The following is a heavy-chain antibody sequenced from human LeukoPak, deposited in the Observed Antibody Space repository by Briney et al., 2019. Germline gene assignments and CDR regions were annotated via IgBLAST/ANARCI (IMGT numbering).Heavy chain of an antibody. CDR1: GFTFGYHA. Sequence: GRSLRLSCTASGFTFGYHAINWVRQAPGRGLEWVGFIRSQVYSGTTEYATSVKDRFTISRDDSKSIAYLQMNSLKTEDTAVYYCTTRRDSSRAFDIWGQGTMVTVSS. D-gene: IGHD3-22*01. CDR3: TTRRDSSRAFDI. J-gene: IGHJ3*02. V-gene: IGHV3-49*04. CDR2: IRSQVYSGTT.